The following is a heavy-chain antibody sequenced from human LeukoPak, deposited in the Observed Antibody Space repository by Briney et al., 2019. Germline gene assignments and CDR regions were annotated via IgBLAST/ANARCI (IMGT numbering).Heavy chain of an antibody. CDR2: IRYDGSNK. D-gene: IGHD1-26*01. CDR3: AKDWWELPDY. Sequence: GASLRLSCAAAGFTFSSYGMDCVRQAPGKVLGWVAFIRYDGSNKYYADSVKGRFTISRDNYKNTLYLQMNSLRAEDTAVYYCAKDWWELPDYWGQGTLVTVSS. CDR1: GFTFSSYG. J-gene: IGHJ4*02. V-gene: IGHV3-30*02.